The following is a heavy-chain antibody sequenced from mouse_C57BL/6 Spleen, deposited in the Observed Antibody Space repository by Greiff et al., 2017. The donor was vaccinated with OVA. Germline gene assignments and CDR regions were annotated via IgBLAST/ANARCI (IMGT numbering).Heavy chain of an antibody. J-gene: IGHJ2*01. CDR1: GYTFTSYW. CDR2: IYPGSGST. Sequence: QVQLQQPGAELVKPGASVKMSCKASGYTFTSYWITWVKQRPGQGLEWIGDIYPGSGSTNYNEKFKSKATLTVDTSSSTAYMQLSSLTSEDSAVYYCARDYYGSSQKFYFDYWGQGTTLTVSS. D-gene: IGHD1-1*01. V-gene: IGHV1-55*01. CDR3: ARDYYGSSQKFYFDY.